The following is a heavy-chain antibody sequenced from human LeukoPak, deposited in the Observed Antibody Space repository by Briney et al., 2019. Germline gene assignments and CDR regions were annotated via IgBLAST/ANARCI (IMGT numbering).Heavy chain of an antibody. CDR2: IYYSGST. V-gene: IGHV4-59*08. CDR3: ARSMVRGGRYYYGMDV. CDR1: GGSISSYY. J-gene: IGHJ6*02. Sequence: PPETLSLTCTVSGGSISSYYWSWIRQPPGKGLEWIGYIYYSGSTNYNPSLKSRVTISVDTSKNQFSLKLSSVTAADTAVYYCARSMVRGGRYYYGMDVWGQGTTVTVSS. D-gene: IGHD3-10*01.